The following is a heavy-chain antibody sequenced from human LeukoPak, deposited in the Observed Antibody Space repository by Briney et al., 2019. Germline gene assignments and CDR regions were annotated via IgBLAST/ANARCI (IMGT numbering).Heavy chain of an antibody. CDR1: GFTFSSYG. J-gene: IGHJ4*02. V-gene: IGHV3-33*01. CDR3: ARDNGRGAARVTDY. D-gene: IGHD6-6*01. CDR2: IWYDGSNN. Sequence: GGSLRLSCAASGFTFSSYGMHWVRQAPGKGLEWVAVIWYDGSNNYYADSVKGRFTISRDNSKNTLYLQMNSLRAEDTAVYYCARDNGRGAARVTDYWGQGTLVTVSS.